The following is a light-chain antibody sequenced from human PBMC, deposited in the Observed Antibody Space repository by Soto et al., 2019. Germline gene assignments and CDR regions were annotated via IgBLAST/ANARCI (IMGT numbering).Light chain of an antibody. Sequence: QSALTQPASVSGSPGQSITISCTGTSSDVGGYNYVSWYQQHPGKAPKLMIYDVSNRPSGVSNRFSGSKSGNTASLTISGLQAEDEADYYGSCYSSIITLLSGGGTKLTAL. V-gene: IGLV2-14*01. CDR1: SSDVGGYNY. CDR2: DVS. CDR3: SCYSSIITLL. J-gene: IGLJ2*01.